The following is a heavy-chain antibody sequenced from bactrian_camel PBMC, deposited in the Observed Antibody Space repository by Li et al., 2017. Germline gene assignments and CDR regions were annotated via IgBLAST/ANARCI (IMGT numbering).Heavy chain of an antibody. J-gene: IGHJ6*01. CDR3: AKQGARNTAVGGTGSFGY. Sequence: DVQLVESGGGLVQPGGSLRLSCAASGFIFSDYAMHWVRQVPGKGLEWVALANSGGQVTFYADSVKGRFTISKDNTKQILYLELNSLKTEDTAIYYCAKQGARNTAVGGTGSFGYWGQGTQVTVS. D-gene: IGHD6*01. CDR1: GFIFSDYA. CDR2: ANSGGQVT. V-gene: IGHV3S31*01.